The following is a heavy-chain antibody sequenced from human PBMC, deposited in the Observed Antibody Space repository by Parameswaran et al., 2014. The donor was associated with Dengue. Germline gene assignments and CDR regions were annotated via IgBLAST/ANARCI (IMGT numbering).Heavy chain of an antibody. Sequence: VRQAPGKGLEWVANIKQDGSEKYYVDSVKGRFTISRDNAKNSLYLQMNSLRAEDTAVYYCARIPITMLPSYWYFDLWGRGTLVTVSS. CDR3: ARIPITMLPSYWYFDL. V-gene: IGHV3-7*01. CDR2: IKQDGSEK. D-gene: IGHD3-10*01. J-gene: IGHJ2*01.